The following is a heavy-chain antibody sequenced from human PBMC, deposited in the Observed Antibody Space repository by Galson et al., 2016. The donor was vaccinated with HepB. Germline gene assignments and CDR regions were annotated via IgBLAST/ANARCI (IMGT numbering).Heavy chain of an antibody. CDR1: GFTFNNFW. CDR2: IQKDGSEK. CDR3: AKDDDGIGVMPLDY. D-gene: IGHD3-10*01. V-gene: IGHV3-7*05. Sequence: SLRLSCAASGFTFNNFWMSWVRQAPGKGLEWVANIQKDGSEKNYVDSVKGRFAVSRDNSKNTLYHQVNGLRAEDTAVYYCAKDDDGIGVMPLDYWGQGTPLTVSS. J-gene: IGHJ4*02.